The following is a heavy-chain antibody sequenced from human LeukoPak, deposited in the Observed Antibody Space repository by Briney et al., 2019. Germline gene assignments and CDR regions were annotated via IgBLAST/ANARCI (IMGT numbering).Heavy chain of an antibody. CDR3: ATEGDSTAELAY. CDR2: IYTSGSY. V-gene: IGHV4-4*07. D-gene: IGHD2/OR15-2a*01. CDR1: GGSISSNY. Sequence: SETLSLTCTVSGGSISSNYWTWIRQPAGKGLEWIGRIYTSGSYNYNPSLNSRVTMSVDTPRNQVSLRVRSVTAADTAVYYCATEGDSTAELAYWGQGTLVTVSS. J-gene: IGHJ4*02.